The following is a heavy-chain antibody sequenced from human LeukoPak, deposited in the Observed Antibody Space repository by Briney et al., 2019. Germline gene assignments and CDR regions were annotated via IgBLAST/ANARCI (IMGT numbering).Heavy chain of an antibody. J-gene: IGHJ6*03. CDR3: ARNRIPRTTRYYYYYMDV. CDR2: IIPIFGTA. D-gene: IGHD2/OR15-2a*01. Sequence: GSSVKVSCKASGGTFSSYAISWVRQAPGQGLEWMGGIIPIFGTANYAQKFQGRVTITTDESTSTAYMELSSLRSEDTAVYYCARNRIPRTTRYYYYYMDVWGKGTTVTVSS. V-gene: IGHV1-69*05. CDR1: GGTFSSYA.